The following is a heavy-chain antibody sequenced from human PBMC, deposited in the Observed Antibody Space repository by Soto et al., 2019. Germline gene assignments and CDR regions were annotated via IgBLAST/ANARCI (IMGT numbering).Heavy chain of an antibody. D-gene: IGHD6-6*01. CDR1: GYTFTSYG. CDR3: ARGFFRELVGDDAFDI. V-gene: IGHV1-18*04. J-gene: IGHJ3*02. CDR2: ISAYNGNT. Sequence: ASVKVSCKASGYTFTSYGISWVRQAPGQGLEWMGWISAYNGNTNYAQKLQGRVTMTTDTSTSTAYMELRSLRSDDTAVYYCARGFFRELVGDDAFDIWGQGTMVTVSS.